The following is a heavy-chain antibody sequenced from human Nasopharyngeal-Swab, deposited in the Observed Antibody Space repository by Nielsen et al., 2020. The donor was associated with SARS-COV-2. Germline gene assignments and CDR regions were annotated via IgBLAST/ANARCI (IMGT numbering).Heavy chain of an antibody. CDR1: GGSFSTYA. Sequence: SVKVSCKASGGSFSTYAFNWVRQAPGQGLEWMGGIIPSFSRGNYAQKFQDRVTITADEATSTAYMELSSLRSEDTAVYYCSRDVHGGSWVFDYWGQGTLVTVSS. J-gene: IGHJ4*02. V-gene: IGHV1-69*13. CDR3: SRDVHGGSWVFDY. CDR2: IIPSFSRG. D-gene: IGHD2-15*01.